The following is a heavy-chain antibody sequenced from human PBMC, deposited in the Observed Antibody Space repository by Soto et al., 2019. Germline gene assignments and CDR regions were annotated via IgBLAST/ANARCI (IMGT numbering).Heavy chain of an antibody. Sequence: PSETLSLTCAVSGGSISSSNWWSWVRQPPGKGLEWIGEIYYGGSTNYNPSLKSRVTISVDTSKNQFSLKLSSVTAADTAVYYCARHKSNYDSSGYFDYWGQGTLVTVSS. D-gene: IGHD3-22*01. CDR2: IYYGGST. CDR1: GGSISSSNW. J-gene: IGHJ4*02. CDR3: ARHKSNYDSSGYFDY. V-gene: IGHV4-4*02.